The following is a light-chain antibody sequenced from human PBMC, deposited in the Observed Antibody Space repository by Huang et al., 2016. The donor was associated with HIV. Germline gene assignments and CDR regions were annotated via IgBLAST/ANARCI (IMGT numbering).Light chain of an antibody. CDR1: QNINSV. CDR3: QQRCNTSWT. CDR2: AAS. J-gene: IGKJ1*01. Sequence: DIQLTQSPSSLSASVGDRVTITCRASQNINSVLNWYKQKPGKAPNLLIYAASSLQSGVPARFSGSGSGTDFTLTISGLQPVDLGTYYCQQRCNTSWTFGQGTTVEIK. V-gene: IGKV1-39*01.